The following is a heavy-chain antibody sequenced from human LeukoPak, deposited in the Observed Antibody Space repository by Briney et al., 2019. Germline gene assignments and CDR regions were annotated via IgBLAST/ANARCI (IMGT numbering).Heavy chain of an antibody. D-gene: IGHD3-10*01. CDR3: ASHYGSGPHWFDP. CDR2: IYYSGST. J-gene: IGHJ5*02. CDR1: GGSISSYY. V-gene: IGHV4-59*01. Sequence: PSETLSLTCTVSGGSISSYYWSWIRQPPGKGLEWIGYIYYSGSTNYNPSLKSRVTISVDTSKNQFSLKLSSVTAADTAVYYCASHYGSGPHWFDPWGQGTLVTVSS.